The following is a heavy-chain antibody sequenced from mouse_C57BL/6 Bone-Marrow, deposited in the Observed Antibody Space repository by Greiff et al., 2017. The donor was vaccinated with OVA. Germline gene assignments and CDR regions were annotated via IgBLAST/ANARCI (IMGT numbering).Heavy chain of an antibody. J-gene: IGHJ2*01. CDR3: ARRVTTVDY. D-gene: IGHD2-12*01. CDR2: IDPSDSYT. Sequence: QVQLQQPGAELVRPGTSVKLSCKASGYTFTSYWMHWVKQRPGQGLEWIGVIDPSDSYTNYNQKFKGKATLTVDTSSSTAYMQLSSLTSEDSAVYYCARRVTTVDYWGQGTTLTVSS. V-gene: IGHV1-59*01. CDR1: GYTFTSYW.